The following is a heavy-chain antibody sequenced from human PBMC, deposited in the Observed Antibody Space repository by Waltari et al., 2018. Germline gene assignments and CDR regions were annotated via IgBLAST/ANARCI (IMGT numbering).Heavy chain of an antibody. CDR1: GYTFTGYY. J-gene: IGHJ6*02. D-gene: IGHD3-9*01. CDR3: AREYYDILTGTHYYYYGMDV. Sequence: QVQLVQSGAEVKKPGASVKVSCKASGYTFTGYYMPWVRQAPGQGLEWMGWINPKRGSTNYAQKFQGRVTRTRDTSISTAYMELSRLRSDDTAVYYCAREYYDILTGTHYYYYGMDVWGQGTTVTVSS. V-gene: IGHV1-2*02. CDR2: INPKRGST.